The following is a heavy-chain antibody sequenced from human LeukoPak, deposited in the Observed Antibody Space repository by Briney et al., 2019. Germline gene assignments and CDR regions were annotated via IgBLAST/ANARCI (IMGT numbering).Heavy chain of an antibody. V-gene: IGHV3-48*03. CDR3: TRDYSYAMAV. D-gene: IGHD2-21*01. CDR2: ISSSGSTI. CDR1: GFTFSSYE. J-gene: IGHJ6*02. Sequence: GGSLRLSCAASGFTFSSYEMNWVRQAPGKGLEWVSYISSSGSTIYYADSVKGRFTISRDNAKNSLYLQMNSLRAEGTAIYYCTRDYSYAMAVWGQGTTVTVSS.